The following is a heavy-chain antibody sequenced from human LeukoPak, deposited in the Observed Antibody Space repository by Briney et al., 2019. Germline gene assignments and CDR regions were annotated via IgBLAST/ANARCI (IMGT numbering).Heavy chain of an antibody. V-gene: IGHV4-4*07. CDR3: ARDRREAVYGGTYNYYMDV. J-gene: IGHJ6*03. Sequence: SETLSLTCTVSGGSISSYYWSWIRQPAGKGLEWIGRIYTSGSTNYNPSLKSRVTMSVDTSKNQFSLKLSSVTAADTAVYYCARDRREAVYGGTYNYYMDVWGKGTTVTVSS. CDR1: GGSISSYY. CDR2: IYTSGST. D-gene: IGHD4-23*01.